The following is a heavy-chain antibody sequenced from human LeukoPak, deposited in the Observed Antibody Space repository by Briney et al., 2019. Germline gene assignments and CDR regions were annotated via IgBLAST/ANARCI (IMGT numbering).Heavy chain of an antibody. CDR2: IYYSGST. J-gene: IGHJ4*02. CDR1: GGSISSYY. D-gene: IGHD5-18*01. CDR3: ARSWIRLGYFDY. V-gene: IGHV4-59*08. Sequence: TTSETLSLTCTVSGGSISSYYWSWIRQPPGKGLEWIGYIYYSGSTNYNPSLKSRVTISVDTSKNQFSLKLSSVTVADTAVYYCARSWIRLGYFDYWGQGTLVTVSS.